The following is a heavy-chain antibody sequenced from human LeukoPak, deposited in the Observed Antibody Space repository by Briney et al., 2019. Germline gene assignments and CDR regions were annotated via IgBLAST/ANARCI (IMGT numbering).Heavy chain of an antibody. Sequence: GGSLRLSCAASGFTFSSYAMSWVRQAPGKGLEWVSAISGSGGSTYYADSVKGRFTISRDNSKNTLYLQMNSLRAEDTAVYYCAKVLLFGGQQLVPGDYWGQGTLVTVSS. V-gene: IGHV3-23*01. D-gene: IGHD6-13*01. J-gene: IGHJ4*02. CDR1: GFTFSSYA. CDR3: AKVLLFGGQQLVPGDY. CDR2: ISGSGGST.